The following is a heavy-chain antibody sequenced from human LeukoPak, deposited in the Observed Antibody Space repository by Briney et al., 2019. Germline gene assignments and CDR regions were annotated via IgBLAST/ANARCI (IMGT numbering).Heavy chain of an antibody. CDR2: VDPEDGET. Sequence: GASVKVSCKVSGHTFTDYYMHWVQQAPGKGLEWMGLVDPEDGETIYAEKFQGRVTITADTSTDTAYMELSSLRSEDTAVYYCATDDYSGLLDYWGQGTLVTVSS. CDR1: GHTFTDYY. J-gene: IGHJ4*02. V-gene: IGHV1-69-2*01. CDR3: ATDDYSGLLDY. D-gene: IGHD4-11*01.